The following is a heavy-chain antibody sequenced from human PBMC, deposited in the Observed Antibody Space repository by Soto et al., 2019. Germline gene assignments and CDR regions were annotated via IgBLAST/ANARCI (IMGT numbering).Heavy chain of an antibody. V-gene: IGHV3-48*01. CDR1: GFTFSSYS. Sequence: GGSLRLSCAASGFTFSSYSMNWVRQAPGKGLEWISYISSSSSTIFYADSVKGRFTISRDNAKNSLYLQMNSLRAEDTAVYYCARPSGYCSSTSCKGGNAFDIWGQGTMVTVSS. J-gene: IGHJ3*02. CDR3: ARPSGYCSSTSCKGGNAFDI. CDR2: ISSSSSTI. D-gene: IGHD2-2*01.